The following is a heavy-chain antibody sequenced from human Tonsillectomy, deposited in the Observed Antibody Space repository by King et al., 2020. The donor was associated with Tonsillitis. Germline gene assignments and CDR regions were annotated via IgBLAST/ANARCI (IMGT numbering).Heavy chain of an antibody. CDR1: GFTFSSYW. J-gene: IGHJ4*02. CDR3: ARVDFWTSDY. D-gene: IGHD3/OR15-3a*01. V-gene: IGHV3-7*03. Sequence: DVQLVESGGGLVQPGGSLRLSCAASGFTFSSYWMNWVRQASGKGLEWVANINQDGSEKYYVDSVKGRFTIPSDNAKNSLYLQMNSLRAEDTAVYYCARVDFWTSDYWGQGTLVTVSS. CDR2: INQDGSEK.